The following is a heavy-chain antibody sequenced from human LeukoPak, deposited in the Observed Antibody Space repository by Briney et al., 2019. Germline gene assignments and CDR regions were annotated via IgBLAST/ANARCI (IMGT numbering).Heavy chain of an antibody. Sequence: GSPRLSCAASGFTFSSYWMSWVRQAPGKGLEWVANIKQDGSEKYYVDSVKGRFTISRDNAKNSLYLQMNSLRAEDTAVYYCARMGLVKGSTAWYFDLWGRGTLVTVSS. CDR3: ARMGLVKGSTAWYFDL. J-gene: IGHJ2*01. D-gene: IGHD3/OR15-3a*01. CDR2: IKQDGSEK. V-gene: IGHV3-7*01. CDR1: GFTFSSYW.